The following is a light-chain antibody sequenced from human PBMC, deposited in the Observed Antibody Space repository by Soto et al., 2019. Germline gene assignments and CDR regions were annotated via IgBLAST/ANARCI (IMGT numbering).Light chain of an antibody. Sequence: EIVLTQFPGTLSLSPGERATLSCRASQPFSTTYLAWYQQRPGQAPRLLVYGASYRAAGIPDRFTGSGSGTDFTLTISRLEPEDFAVYYCQQYGSSPLTFGGGTKVEIK. V-gene: IGKV3-20*01. CDR3: QQYGSSPLT. J-gene: IGKJ4*01. CDR1: QPFSTTY. CDR2: GAS.